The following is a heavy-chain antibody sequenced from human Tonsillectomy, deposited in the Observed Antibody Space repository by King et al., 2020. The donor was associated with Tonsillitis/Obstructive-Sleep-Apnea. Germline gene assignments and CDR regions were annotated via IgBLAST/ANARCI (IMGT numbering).Heavy chain of an antibody. J-gene: IGHJ6*02. CDR1: GFTFSSYS. CDR3: ARALVVPAAIPANYYYGMDV. CDR2: ISSSSSYI. Sequence: VQLVESGGGLVKPGGSLRLSCAASGFTFSSYSMNWVRQAPGKGLEWVSSISSSSSYIYYADSVKGRFTISRDNAKNSLYLQMNSLRAEDTAVYYCARALVVPAAIPANYYYGMDVWGQGTTVTVSS. D-gene: IGHD2-2*02. V-gene: IGHV3-21*01.